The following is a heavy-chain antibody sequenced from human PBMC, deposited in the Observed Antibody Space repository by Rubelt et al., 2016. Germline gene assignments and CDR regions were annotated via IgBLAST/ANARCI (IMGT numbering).Heavy chain of an antibody. V-gene: IGHV4-34*01. D-gene: IGHD5-12*01. CDR3: ARDLGRSGYASCSDY. Sequence: QVQLQQWGAGVLKPSETLSLTCSVNARSFSGYYWGWIRQPPGKGLEWIGTISHSGGTFYSPSLKSRVTLSADTSKNQFSLKLSSVTAADTAVYYCARDLGRSGYASCSDYWGRGTLVTVSS. CDR2: ISHSGGT. J-gene: IGHJ4*02. CDR1: ARSFSGYY.